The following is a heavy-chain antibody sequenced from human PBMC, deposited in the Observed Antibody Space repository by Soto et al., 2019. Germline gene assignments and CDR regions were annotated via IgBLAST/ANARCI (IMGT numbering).Heavy chain of an antibody. CDR1: GFTFSIYA. CDR2: MSGSGGST. V-gene: IGHV3-23*01. D-gene: IGHD5-12*01. J-gene: IGHJ4*02. Sequence: GGSLRLSCAASGFTFSIYAMSWVRQAPGKGLEWVSGMSGSGGSTYHADYVKGRFSISRDNSKNTLYLQMNSLRVEDTAVYYCARDLGGYVHPWDNFDYWGQGTLVTVSS. CDR3: ARDLGGYVHPWDNFDY.